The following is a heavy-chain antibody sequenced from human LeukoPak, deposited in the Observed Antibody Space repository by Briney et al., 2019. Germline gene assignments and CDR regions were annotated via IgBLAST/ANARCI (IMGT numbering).Heavy chain of an antibody. J-gene: IGHJ4*02. CDR3: ARTTVVTYYFDY. Sequence: ASVKVSCKACGYTFTGYYMHLVRQAPGQGLEWMGWINPNSGGTNYAQKFQGRVTMTRDTSISTAYMELSRLRSDDTAVYYCARTTVVTYYFDYWGQGTLVTVSS. D-gene: IGHD2-21*02. V-gene: IGHV1-2*02. CDR2: INPNSGGT. CDR1: GYTFTGYY.